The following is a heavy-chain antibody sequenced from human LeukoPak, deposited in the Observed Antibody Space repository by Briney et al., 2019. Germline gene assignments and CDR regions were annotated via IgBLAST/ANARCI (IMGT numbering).Heavy chain of an antibody. V-gene: IGHV1-18*01. CDR2: ISAYNGNT. CDR1: GHTFTSYG. Sequence: ASVKVSCKASGHTFTSYGISWVRQAPGQGLEWMGWISAYNGNTNYAQKLRGRVTMTTDTSTSTAYMELRSLRSDDTAVYYCARVDTAMDPFDYWGQGTLVTVSS. CDR3: ARVDTAMDPFDY. J-gene: IGHJ4*02. D-gene: IGHD5-18*01.